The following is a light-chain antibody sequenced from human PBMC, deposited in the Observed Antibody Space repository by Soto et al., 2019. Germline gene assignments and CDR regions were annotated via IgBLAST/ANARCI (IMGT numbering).Light chain of an antibody. Sequence: EIVMTQSPATLSVSPGERATLSCRASQSVNGNLAWYQRKPGQAPRLLMYGTSVRATGIPARFSGSGSGTDYTLTISSLQSEYSAVFYCQQYNNWYTFGQGTKLEIK. V-gene: IGKV3-15*01. CDR3: QQYNNWYT. CDR1: QSVNGN. CDR2: GTS. J-gene: IGKJ2*01.